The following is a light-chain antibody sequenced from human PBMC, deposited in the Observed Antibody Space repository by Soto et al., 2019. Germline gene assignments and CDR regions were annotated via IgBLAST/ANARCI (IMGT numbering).Light chain of an antibody. CDR2: EVN. J-gene: IGLJ2*01. Sequence: QSALPQPPSASGSPGPSVTISCTGTSSDVGGYNFVSWYQQHPGKAPKLMIYEVNKRPSGVPDRFSGSKSGSTASLTVSGLQAEDEADYYCSSYAGSTNFVVFGGGTKVTVL. CDR1: SSDVGGYNF. V-gene: IGLV2-8*01. CDR3: SSYAGSTNFVV.